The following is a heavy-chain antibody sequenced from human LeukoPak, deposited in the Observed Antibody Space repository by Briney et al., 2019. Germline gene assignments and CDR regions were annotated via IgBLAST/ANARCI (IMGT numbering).Heavy chain of an antibody. D-gene: IGHD2-2*01. CDR3: AKGVVEYQLLKGYYYYYMDV. V-gene: IGHV3-23*01. J-gene: IGHJ6*03. CDR2: ISGSGGST. Sequence: GGSLRLSCAASGFTFSSYAMSWVRQAPGKGLEWVSAISGSGGSTYYADSVKGRFTISRDNSKNTLYLQMNSLRAEDTAVYYCAKGVVEYQLLKGYYYYYMDVWGKGTTVTVSS. CDR1: GFTFSSYA.